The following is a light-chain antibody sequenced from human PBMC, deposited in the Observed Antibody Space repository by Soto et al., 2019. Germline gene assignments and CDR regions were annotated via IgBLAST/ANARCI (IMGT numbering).Light chain of an antibody. CDR2: NDN. CDR1: SSNVGSKS. CDR3: AAWDDSLNVV. V-gene: IGLV1-44*01. J-gene: IGLJ2*01. Sequence: QSVLTQAPSASGTPGQRVTISCSGSSSNVGSKSVNWYQQLPGTAPKLLIYNDNQRPSGVPDRVSGSKSGTSASLAISGLQSEDEADYYCAAWDDSLNVVFGGGTKVTVL.